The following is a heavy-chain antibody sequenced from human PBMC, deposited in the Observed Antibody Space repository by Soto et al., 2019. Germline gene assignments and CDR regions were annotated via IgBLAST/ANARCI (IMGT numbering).Heavy chain of an antibody. Sequence: GGSLRLSCSASGFTFSNYAMTWVRQAPGKGLEWVSLITGSGDSTYYADSVKGRFTISRDNSKNTVYLQMSSLRAEDTAVYYCGKDPHYYDSSGYFDYWGQGTLVTVSS. CDR1: GFTFSNYA. CDR2: ITGSGDST. J-gene: IGHJ4*02. V-gene: IGHV3-23*01. CDR3: GKDPHYYDSSGYFDY. D-gene: IGHD3-22*01.